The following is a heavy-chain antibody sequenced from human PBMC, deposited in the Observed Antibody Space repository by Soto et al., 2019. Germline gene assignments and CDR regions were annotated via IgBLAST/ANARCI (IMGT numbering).Heavy chain of an antibody. CDR2: ISWNSGSI. CDR3: AKDSGARPSFLDY. D-gene: IGHD6-6*01. V-gene: IGHV3-9*01. CDR1: GFTFDDYA. Sequence: EVQLVESGGGLVQPGRSLRLCCAASGFTFDDYAMHWVRQAPGKGLEWVSGISWNSGSIGYADSVKGRFTISRDNAKNSLYLQMNSLRAEDTALYYCAKDSGARPSFLDYWGQGTLVTVSS. J-gene: IGHJ4*02.